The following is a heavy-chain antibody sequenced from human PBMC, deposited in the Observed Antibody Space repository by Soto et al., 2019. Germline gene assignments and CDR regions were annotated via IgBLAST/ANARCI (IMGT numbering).Heavy chain of an antibody. CDR1: GGSISSSVYY. D-gene: IGHD6-13*01. V-gene: IGHV4-39*01. J-gene: IGHJ6*02. CDR3: ARKGGRYSSSWRPPGL. Sequence: SETLSLTCTVSGGSISSSVYYWGWIRHPPGKGLEWIGSIYYSGSTYYNPSLKSRVTISVDTSKNQFSLKLTPVTAADTAVYYCARKGGRYSSSWRPPGLWGQGPTMPV. CDR2: IYYSGST.